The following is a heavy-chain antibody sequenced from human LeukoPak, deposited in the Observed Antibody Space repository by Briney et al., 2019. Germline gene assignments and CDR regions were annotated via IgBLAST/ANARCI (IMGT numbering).Heavy chain of an antibody. D-gene: IGHD2-15*01. Sequence: SETLSLTCTVSGGSISSYYWSWMRQPPGKGLEWIGCIYYSGSTNYNPSLKSRVTISVDTSKNQFSLKLSSVTAADTAVYYCARDWGLHGYCSGGSCYRYGMDVWGQGTTVTVSS. CDR1: GGSISSYY. CDR2: IYYSGST. J-gene: IGHJ6*02. CDR3: ARDWGLHGYCSGGSCYRYGMDV. V-gene: IGHV4-59*01.